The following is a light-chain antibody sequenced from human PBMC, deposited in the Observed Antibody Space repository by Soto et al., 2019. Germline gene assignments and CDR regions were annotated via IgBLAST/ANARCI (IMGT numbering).Light chain of an antibody. CDR1: QGISSH. Sequence: DIQMTQCPSSLSASVGDRFTISFLAIQGISSHLAWYHQKPGKAPRLLIYAASTLQSGVPSRFRGSGSGTDFTLTITSLEPEDFATYYCQQFKNYVTFGQGRRLEIK. CDR2: AAS. CDR3: QQFKNYVT. J-gene: IGKJ5*01. V-gene: IGKV1-9*01.